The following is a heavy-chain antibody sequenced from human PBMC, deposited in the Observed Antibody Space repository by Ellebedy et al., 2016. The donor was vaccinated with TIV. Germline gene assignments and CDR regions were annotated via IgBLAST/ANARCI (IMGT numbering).Heavy chain of an antibody. Sequence: GESLKISCAASGFTFSNFWMIWVRQAPGKGLEWVANIKEDGSEKSYVDSVKGRFTISRDNAKNSLYLQMNSLRAEGTAVYYCEGDDAFDIWGQGTMVTVSS. CDR2: IKEDGSEK. V-gene: IGHV3-7*03. CDR1: GFTFSNFW. CDR3: EGDDAFDI. J-gene: IGHJ3*02.